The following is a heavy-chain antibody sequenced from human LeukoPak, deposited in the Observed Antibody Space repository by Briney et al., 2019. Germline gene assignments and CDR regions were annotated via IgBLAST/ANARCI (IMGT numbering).Heavy chain of an antibody. D-gene: IGHD3-3*01. Sequence: GGSLRLSCAASGFTFSSYWMSWVRQAPGKGLEWVANIKEDGSVKYYVGSVKGRFTISRDNGENSLYLQINSLRAEDTAVYYCARYDFRSPAFDIWGQGTMVTVSS. CDR1: GFTFSSYW. V-gene: IGHV3-7*01. CDR3: ARYDFRSPAFDI. J-gene: IGHJ3*02. CDR2: IKEDGSVK.